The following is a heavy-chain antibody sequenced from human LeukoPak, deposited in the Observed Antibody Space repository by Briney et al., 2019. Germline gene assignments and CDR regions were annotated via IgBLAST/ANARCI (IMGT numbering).Heavy chain of an antibody. V-gene: IGHV3-30*18. J-gene: IGHJ4*02. D-gene: IGHD6-6*01. CDR1: GFTFSSYG. CDR2: ISYDGSNK. CDR3: AKNTISSSPLVDY. Sequence: GGSLRLSCAASGFTFSSYGMHWVRQAPGKGLEWVAVISYDGSNKYYADSVKGRFTISRDNSKNTLYLQMNSLRAEDTAVYYCAKNTISSSPLVDYWGQGTLVTVSS.